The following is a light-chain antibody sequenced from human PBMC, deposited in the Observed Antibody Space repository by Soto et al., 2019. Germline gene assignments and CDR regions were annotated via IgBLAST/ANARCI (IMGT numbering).Light chain of an antibody. V-gene: IGKV3-15*01. CDR2: GAS. CDR1: QSVSRN. CDR3: QQCNNWPRT. Sequence: EIVMTQSPVTLSVSPGERATLSCRASQSVSRNLAWYQQKPGQAPRLLIYGASTRATGIPARFSGSGSGTEFTLTISSLQSEDFAVYYCQQCNNWPRTFGQGTKVEIK. J-gene: IGKJ1*01.